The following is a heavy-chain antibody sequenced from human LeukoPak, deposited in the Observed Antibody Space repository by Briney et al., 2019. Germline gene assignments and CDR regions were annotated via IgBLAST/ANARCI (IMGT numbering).Heavy chain of an antibody. V-gene: IGHV4-59*01. CDR1: GGSISSYY. CDR2: IYYSGST. D-gene: IGHD3-3*01. J-gene: IGHJ4*02. CDR3: ARLPTGIFGVVIPVYFDY. Sequence: PSETLSLTCTVSGGSISSYYRSWLRQPPGKGLEWIGYIYYSGSTNYNPSLKSRVTISVDTSKNQFSLKLSSVTAADTAVYYCARLPTGIFGVVIPVYFDYWGQGTLVTVSS.